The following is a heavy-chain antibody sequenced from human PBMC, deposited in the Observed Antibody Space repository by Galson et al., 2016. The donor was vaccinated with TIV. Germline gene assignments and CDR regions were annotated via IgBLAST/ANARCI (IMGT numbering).Heavy chain of an antibody. Sequence: SLRLSCAASGFIFTSHSMNWVRQAPGKGLEWVSSISTYSSYIYYADSVKGRFTISRDNAKNSLYLQMNSLRAEDTAVYYCARDDGYGGSYPDAFDLWGQGTMVTVSS. D-gene: IGHD3-16*02. J-gene: IGHJ3*01. V-gene: IGHV3-21*01. CDR2: ISTYSSYI. CDR1: GFIFTSHS. CDR3: ARDDGYGGSYPDAFDL.